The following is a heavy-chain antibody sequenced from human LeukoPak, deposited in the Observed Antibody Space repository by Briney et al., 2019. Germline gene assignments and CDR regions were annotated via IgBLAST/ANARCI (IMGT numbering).Heavy chain of an antibody. D-gene: IGHD5-18*01. Sequence: SETLSLTCTVSGGSMSSYYWSWIRQPPGKGLEWIGYIYYSGSTNYNPSLKSRVTISVDTSKNQFSLKLSSVTAADTAVYYCARGGRQLWWMNWFDPWGQGTLVTVSS. CDR1: GGSMSSYY. CDR3: ARGGRQLWWMNWFDP. CDR2: IYYSGST. J-gene: IGHJ5*02. V-gene: IGHV4-59*01.